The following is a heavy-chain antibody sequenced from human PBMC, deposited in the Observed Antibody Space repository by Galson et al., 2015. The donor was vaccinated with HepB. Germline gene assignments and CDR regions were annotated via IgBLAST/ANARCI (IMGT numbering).Heavy chain of an antibody. D-gene: IGHD2-15*01. CDR2: IYPDDSDT. V-gene: IGHV5-51*01. CDR3: ARHGTDCNGGRCFHSGVDF. Sequence: QSGAEVKKAGEALKISCKGSGYSFNNYWIGWVRQVPGKGLEWMGIIYPDDSDTRYSPSFQGLVTISADKSISIAYLQWSSLKASDTAMYFCARHGTDCNGGRCFHSGVDFWGQGTLVSVSS. CDR1: GYSFNNYW. J-gene: IGHJ4*02.